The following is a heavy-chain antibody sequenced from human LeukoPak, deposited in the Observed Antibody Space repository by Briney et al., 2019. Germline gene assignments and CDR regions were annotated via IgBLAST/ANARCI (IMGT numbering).Heavy chain of an antibody. J-gene: IGHJ5*02. CDR2: IDWNGGNT. D-gene: IGHD6-6*01. V-gene: IGHV3-20*04. CDR1: GFTFDDYG. Sequence: PGGSLRLSCAASGFTFDDYGMSWVRQAPGKGLEWVSAIDWNGGNTGYADSVKGRFTISRDNSKNTLFLQMNSLRAEDTAVYYCARERASSSRNCFDPWGQGTLVTVSS. CDR3: ARERASSSRNCFDP.